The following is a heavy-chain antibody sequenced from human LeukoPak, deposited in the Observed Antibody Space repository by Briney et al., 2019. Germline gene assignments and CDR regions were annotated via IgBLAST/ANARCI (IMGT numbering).Heavy chain of an antibody. CDR2: IYSGGST. D-gene: IGHD3-10*01. CDR1: GFTVSSNY. Sequence: GGSLRLSCAASGFTVSSNYMSWVRQAPGKGLEWVSVIYSGGSTYYADSVKGRFTISRDNSKNTLYLQMNSLRAEDTAVYYCAKRATYGSGSYWPFDYWGQGTLVTVSS. V-gene: IGHV3-53*01. CDR3: AKRATYGSGSYWPFDY. J-gene: IGHJ4*02.